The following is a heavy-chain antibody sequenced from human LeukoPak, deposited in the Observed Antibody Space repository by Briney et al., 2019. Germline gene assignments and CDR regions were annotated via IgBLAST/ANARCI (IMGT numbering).Heavy chain of an antibody. CDR1: GFTFSSYA. Sequence: GGSLRLSCAASGFTFSSYAMHWVRQAPGKGLEWVSAISGSGGSTYYADSVKGRFTISRDNSKNTLYLQMNSLRAEDTAVYYCAKDRRPSFIVVVPAAIGYWGQGTLVTVSS. V-gene: IGHV3-23*01. J-gene: IGHJ4*02. CDR2: ISGSGGST. CDR3: AKDRRPSFIVVVPAAIGY. D-gene: IGHD2-2*01.